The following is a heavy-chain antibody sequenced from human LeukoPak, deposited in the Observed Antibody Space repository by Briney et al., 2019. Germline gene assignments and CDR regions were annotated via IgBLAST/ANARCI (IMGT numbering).Heavy chain of an antibody. D-gene: IGHD3-22*01. J-gene: IGHJ4*02. CDR3: ARDKGDYDTSGSLFVF. Sequence: PGGSLRLSCAASGFTFSRYWMSWVRQIPRKGLEWVANIKQDGGEIYHVDSVKGRFTISRDNAKSSLYLQMNSLRAGDTAVYYCARDKGDYDTSGSLFVFGGQGTLVTVSS. CDR1: GFTFSRYW. CDR2: IKQDGGEI. V-gene: IGHV3-7*03.